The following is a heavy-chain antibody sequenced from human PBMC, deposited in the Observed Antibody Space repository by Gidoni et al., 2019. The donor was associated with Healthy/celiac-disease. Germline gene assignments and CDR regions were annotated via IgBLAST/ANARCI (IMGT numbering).Heavy chain of an antibody. D-gene: IGHD1-26*01. CDR3: AREWSGSYYDAFDI. CDR1: GFTFSSYA. J-gene: IGHJ3*02. CDR2: ISYDGSNK. Sequence: QVQLVESGGGVVQPGRSLRLSWSASGFTFSSYAMHWVRQAPGKGLEWVAVISYDGSNKYYADSVKGRFTISRDNSKNTLYLQMNSLRAEDTAVYYCAREWSGSYYDAFDIWGQGTMVTVSS. V-gene: IGHV3-30-3*01.